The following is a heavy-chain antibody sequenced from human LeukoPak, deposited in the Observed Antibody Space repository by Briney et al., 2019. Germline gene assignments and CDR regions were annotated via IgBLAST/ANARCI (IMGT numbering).Heavy chain of an antibody. CDR2: LSSSSSYT. J-gene: IGHJ6*02. V-gene: IGHV3-11*03. CDR1: GFTFSDYY. D-gene: IGHD6-13*01. CDR3: ARQQDYYGMDV. Sequence: GGSLRFSCAASGFTFSDYYMSWIRQAPGKGLKWVSYLSSSSSYTNYADSVKGRFTISRDNAKNSLYLQMNSLRAEDTAVYYCARQQDYYGMDVWGQGTTVTVSS.